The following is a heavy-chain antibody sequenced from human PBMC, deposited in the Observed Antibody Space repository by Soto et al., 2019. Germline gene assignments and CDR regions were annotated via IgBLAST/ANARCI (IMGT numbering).Heavy chain of an antibody. D-gene: IGHD2-8*01. CDR2: IYYSGST. CDR1: GGSISSGDYY. Sequence: QVQLQESGPGLVKPSQTLSLTSTVSGGSISSGDYYWSWIRQPPGKGLEWIGYIYYSGSTYYNPSPKSRVTISVDTSKNQFSLKLSSVTAADTAVYYCARELTEGYYYYGMDVWGQGTTVTVSS. V-gene: IGHV4-30-4*01. CDR3: ARELTEGYYYYGMDV. J-gene: IGHJ6*02.